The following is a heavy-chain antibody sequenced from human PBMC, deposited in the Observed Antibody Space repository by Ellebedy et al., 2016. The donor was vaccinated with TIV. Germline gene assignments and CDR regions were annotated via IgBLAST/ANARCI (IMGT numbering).Heavy chain of an antibody. J-gene: IGHJ4*02. CDR1: GYTFTSYG. CDR2: INPNSGGT. CDR3: ARERDFWSGYYIDY. D-gene: IGHD3-3*01. V-gene: IGHV1-2*04. Sequence: ASVKVSCXASGYTFTSYGISWVRQAPGQGLEWMGWINPNSGGTNYAQKFQGWVTMTRDTSISTAYMELSRLRSDDTAVYYCARERDFWSGYYIDYWGQGTLVTVSS.